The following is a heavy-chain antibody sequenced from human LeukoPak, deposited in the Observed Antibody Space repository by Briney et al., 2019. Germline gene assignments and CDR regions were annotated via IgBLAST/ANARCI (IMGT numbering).Heavy chain of an antibody. V-gene: IGHV4-38-2*02. CDR1: GYFITSGLY. CDR3: ARDDDTYQLRS. J-gene: IGHJ5*02. D-gene: IGHD2-2*01. Sequence: SETLSLTCSVSGYFITSGLYWGWIRQPPGQGLEWIGSIHHSGSTYYNPSLKSRVTISADTSKNHFFLKLSSVTAADTAMYYCARDDDTYQLRSWGQGTLVTVSS. CDR2: IHHSGST.